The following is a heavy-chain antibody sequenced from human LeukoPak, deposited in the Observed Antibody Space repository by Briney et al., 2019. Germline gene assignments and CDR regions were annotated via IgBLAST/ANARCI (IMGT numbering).Heavy chain of an antibody. V-gene: IGHV4-34*01. CDR3: ARVPIFGVALDAYDI. J-gene: IGHJ3*02. CDR2: INHSGST. Sequence: PSKTLSLTCAVFGGSFSGYYWSWIRQPPGKGLEWIGEINHSGSTNYNPSLKSRVTISVDTSKNQFSLKLSSVTAADTAVYYCARVPIFGVALDAYDIWGQGTMVTVSS. D-gene: IGHD3-3*02. CDR1: GGSFSGYY.